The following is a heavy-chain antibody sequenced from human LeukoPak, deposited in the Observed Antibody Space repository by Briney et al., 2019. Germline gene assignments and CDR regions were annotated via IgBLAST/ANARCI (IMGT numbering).Heavy chain of an antibody. V-gene: IGHV3-66*01. Sequence: GGSLRLSCAASGFTVSSNYMSWVRQAPGKGLEWVSVIYSGGSTYYADSVKGRFTISRDNSKNTLYLQMNSLRAEDTAVYYCARDPAAYGDYVDLGYWGQGTLVTVSS. J-gene: IGHJ4*02. D-gene: IGHD4-17*01. CDR3: ARDPAAYGDYVDLGY. CDR2: IYSGGST. CDR1: GFTVSSNY.